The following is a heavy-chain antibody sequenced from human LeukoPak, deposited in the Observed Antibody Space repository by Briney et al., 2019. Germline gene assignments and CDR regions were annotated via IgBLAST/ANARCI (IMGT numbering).Heavy chain of an antibody. D-gene: IGHD5-18*01. CDR1: GYTFTSYG. CDR2: ISAYNGNT. J-gene: IGHJ6*02. Sequence: ASVKVSCKASGYTFTSYGISWVRQAPGQGLEWMGWISAYNGNTNYAQKLQGRVTVTTDTSTSTAYMELRSLRSDDTAVYYCARGSPAMVYYGMDVWGQGTTVTVSS. CDR3: ARGSPAMVYYGMDV. V-gene: IGHV1-18*01.